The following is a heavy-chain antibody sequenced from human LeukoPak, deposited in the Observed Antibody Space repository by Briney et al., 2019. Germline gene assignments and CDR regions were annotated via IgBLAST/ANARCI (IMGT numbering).Heavy chain of an antibody. CDR3: AKALNMYYMDV. CDR2: ISWNSGSI. CDR1: GFTFDDCA. V-gene: IGHV3-9*01. J-gene: IGHJ6*03. Sequence: GRSLRLSCAASGFTFDDCAMHWVRQAPGKGLEWVSGISWNSGSIGYADSVKGRFTISRDNAKNSLYLQMNSLRAEDTALYYCAKALNMYYMDVWGKGTTVTVSS.